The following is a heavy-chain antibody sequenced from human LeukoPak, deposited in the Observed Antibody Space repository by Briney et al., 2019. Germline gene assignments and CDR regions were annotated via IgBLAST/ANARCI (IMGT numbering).Heavy chain of an antibody. CDR2: ITSSSLYI. Sequence: GGSLRLSCAASGFTFSSCTMNWVRQAPGKGLEWVSSITSSSLYIYYADSVKGRFTISRDNAKNSLFLQMNNLRAEDTAVYYCSRLSAMLRGPEPFYYFEYWGQGILVTVSS. CDR3: SRLSAMLRGPEPFYYFEY. V-gene: IGHV3-21*01. D-gene: IGHD3-10*01. CDR1: GFTFSSCT. J-gene: IGHJ4*02.